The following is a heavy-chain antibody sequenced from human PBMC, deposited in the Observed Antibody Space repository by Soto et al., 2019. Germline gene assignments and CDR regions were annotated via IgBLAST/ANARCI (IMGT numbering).Heavy chain of an antibody. D-gene: IGHD3-9*01. CDR1: GFTFSSYA. CDR3: ARGGGSAERYFDWLVWPEPDAFDI. CDR2: ISGSGGST. V-gene: IGHV3-23*01. J-gene: IGHJ3*02. Sequence: PGGSLRLSCAASGFTFSSYAMSWVRQAPGDGLEWVSAISGSGGSTYYADSVKGRFTMSRDNSKNTLYLQMNSLRAGDTAVYYCARGGGSAERYFDWLVWPEPDAFDIWGQGTMVTVSS.